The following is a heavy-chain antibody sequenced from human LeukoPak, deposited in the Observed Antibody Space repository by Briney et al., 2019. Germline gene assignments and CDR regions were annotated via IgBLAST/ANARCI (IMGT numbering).Heavy chain of an antibody. J-gene: IGHJ6*04. D-gene: IGHD3-10*02. CDR2: ISDSGSTI. V-gene: IGHV3-11*04. CDR3: AELGITMIGGV. Sequence: GGSLRLSCAASGFIFSDYFMSWIRQAPGKGLEWVSYISDSGSTIYYADSVKGRFTISRDNAKNSLYLQMNSLRAEDTAVYYCAELGITMIGGVWGKGTTVTISS. CDR1: GFIFSDYF.